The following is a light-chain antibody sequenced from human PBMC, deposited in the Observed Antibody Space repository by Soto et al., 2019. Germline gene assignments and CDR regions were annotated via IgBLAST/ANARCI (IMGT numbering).Light chain of an antibody. J-gene: IGKJ1*01. V-gene: IGKV3-20*01. Sequence: IVVTKSPVTLSLSPGERTTLYCRASQSISRYLAWYQQKPGQGPRLLIYGASSRATGTPDRFSGSGSGTDFTLTINRLEPEDFALYYCQQYGSSPPTFGQGTKVDIK. CDR2: GAS. CDR1: QSISRY. CDR3: QQYGSSPPT.